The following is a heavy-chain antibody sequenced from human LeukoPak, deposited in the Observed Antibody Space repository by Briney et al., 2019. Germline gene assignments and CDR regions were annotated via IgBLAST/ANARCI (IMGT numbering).Heavy chain of an antibody. Sequence: GGSLRLSCAASGFTFSDYYMSWIRQAPGKGLEWVASIKQDGSEKYYVDSVKGRFTISRDNAKNSLYLQMNSLRAEDTAVYYCAMGSIPTYWGQGTLVTVSS. CDR1: GFTFSDYY. J-gene: IGHJ4*02. V-gene: IGHV3-7*01. CDR2: IKQDGSEK. CDR3: AMGSIPTY. D-gene: IGHD2-21*01.